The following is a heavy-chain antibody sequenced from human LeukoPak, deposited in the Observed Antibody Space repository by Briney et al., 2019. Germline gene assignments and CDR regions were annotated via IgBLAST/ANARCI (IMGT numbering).Heavy chain of an antibody. J-gene: IGHJ4*02. CDR3: ARAVPGFDY. V-gene: IGHV3-21*01. Sequence: PGVSLRLSCAASGFTFSDFTMNWVRQAPGKGLEWVSCISGSSSSYIYYSDSVRGRFTISRDNAKNSLYLQMNSLTAEDTAVYYCARAVPGFDYWGQGTLVTVSS. CDR1: GFTFSDFT. CDR2: ISGSSSSYI. D-gene: IGHD1-14*01.